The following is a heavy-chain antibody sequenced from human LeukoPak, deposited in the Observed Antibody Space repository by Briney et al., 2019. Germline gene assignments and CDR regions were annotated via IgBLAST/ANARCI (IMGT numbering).Heavy chain of an antibody. CDR3: ARATSSYFYYMDV. CDR2: MYVSGSS. Sequence: SETLSLTCIVSGDSINNDTYYWNWIRQPAGKGLEWIGRMYVSGSSNYNPALKSRVSISVDTSKSQFSLRLSSVTAADTAVYYCARATSSYFYYMDVWGKGTTVTISS. CDR1: GDSINNDTYY. D-gene: IGHD5-12*01. J-gene: IGHJ6*03. V-gene: IGHV4-61*02.